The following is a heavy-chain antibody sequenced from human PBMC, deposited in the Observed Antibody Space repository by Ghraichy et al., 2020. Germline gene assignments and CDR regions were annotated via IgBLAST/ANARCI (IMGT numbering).Heavy chain of an antibody. CDR1: GYNFSSFG. V-gene: IGHV1-18*01. CDR3: AREKRGRDGWFPQPDH. CDR2: ISGFNGNT. D-gene: IGHD3-10*01. J-gene: IGHJ5*02. Sequence: ASVKVSCQASGYNFSSFGRSWMRHAPGQCLEKMGWISGFNGNTKYAPKFQGRVSMTIDVSTTMASLDLRRLRHDDTAVYFCAREKRGRDGWFPQPDHWGQGTLVTVSS.